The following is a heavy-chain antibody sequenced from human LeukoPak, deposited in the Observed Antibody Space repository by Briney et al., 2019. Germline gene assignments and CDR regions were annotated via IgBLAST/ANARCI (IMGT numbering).Heavy chain of an antibody. D-gene: IGHD3-22*01. J-gene: IGHJ4*02. CDR1: GYSFTSYW. Sequence: GESLKISCKGSGYSFTSYWIGWVRQMPGKGLEWMGIIYPGDSDTRYSPSFLGQVTISADKSISTAYLQWSSLKASDTAMYYCAKSYDSSGYYSDYWGQGTLVTVSS. V-gene: IGHV5-51*01. CDR3: AKSYDSSGYYSDY. CDR2: IYPGDSDT.